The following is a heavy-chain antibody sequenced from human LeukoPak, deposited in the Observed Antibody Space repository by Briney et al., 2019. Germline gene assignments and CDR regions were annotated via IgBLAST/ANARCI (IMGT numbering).Heavy chain of an antibody. J-gene: IGHJ3*02. CDR2: IWFDGNNK. CDR1: GFTFSSYV. Sequence: GGSLRLSCAASGFTFSSYVMHWVRQAPGKGLEWVTIIWFDGNNKYYADSVKGRFTISRDNSKSTLYLQMNSLRAEDTAVYYCASARPTSSWTAFDIWGQGTMVTVSS. D-gene: IGHD6-13*01. CDR3: ASARPTSSWTAFDI. V-gene: IGHV3-33*01.